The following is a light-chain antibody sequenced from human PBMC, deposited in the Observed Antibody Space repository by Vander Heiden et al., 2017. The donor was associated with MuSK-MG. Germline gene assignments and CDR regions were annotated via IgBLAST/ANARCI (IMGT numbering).Light chain of an antibody. CDR2: AAS. J-gene: IGKJ4*01. Sequence: DIQLTQSPSFLSASVGDRVTITCRASQGISSYLAWYQQKPGKAPKLQIYAASTLQSGVPSRFSGSGSGTEFTLTISSLQPEDFATYYCQQLKSYPITFGGGTKVEIK. V-gene: IGKV1-9*01. CDR1: QGISSY. CDR3: QQLKSYPIT.